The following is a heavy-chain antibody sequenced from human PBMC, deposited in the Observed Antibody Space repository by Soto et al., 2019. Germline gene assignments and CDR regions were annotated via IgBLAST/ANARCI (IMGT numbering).Heavy chain of an antibody. CDR1: GGSISSYY. CDR3: ARWAGGSYGFDY. D-gene: IGHD1-26*01. J-gene: IGHJ4*02. CDR2: IYYSGST. Sequence: PSETLSLTCTASGGSISSYYWSWIRQPPGKGLEWIGYIYYSGSTNYNPSLKSRVTISVDTSKNQFSLKLSSVTAADTAAYYCARWAGGSYGFDYWGQGTLVTVSS. V-gene: IGHV4-59*01.